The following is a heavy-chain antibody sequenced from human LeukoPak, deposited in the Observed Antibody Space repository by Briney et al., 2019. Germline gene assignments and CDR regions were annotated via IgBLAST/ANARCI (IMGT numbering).Heavy chain of an antibody. J-gene: IGHJ3*02. Sequence: SETLSLTCDCSGGSIQGYYWSWIRQPPGKGLEWIGYIYYSGTIKYNPSLKSRVTLSADTSKNQVSLKLSSVTAADTAVYYCTRVSLQGTSEIWGQGTVVTVSS. CDR3: TRVSLQGTSEI. V-gene: IGHV4-59*01. CDR2: IYYSGTI. CDR1: GGSIQGYY.